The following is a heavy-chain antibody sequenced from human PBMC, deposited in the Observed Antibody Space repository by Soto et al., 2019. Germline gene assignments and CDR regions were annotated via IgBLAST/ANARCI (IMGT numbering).Heavy chain of an antibody. CDR3: AKVRIDHYNGFDA. J-gene: IGHJ6*02. V-gene: IGHV3-23*01. CDR1: GFRFSRSA. D-gene: IGHD2-8*01. CDR2: ISGTGGNT. Sequence: GGSLRLSCVASGFRFSRSAMVWIGRPPGRGLDWVSAISGTGGNTYFADSVEGRFVISRDNSKNTLYLQMNSLRAEDTAVYYCAKVRIDHYNGFDAWGQGTTVTVSS.